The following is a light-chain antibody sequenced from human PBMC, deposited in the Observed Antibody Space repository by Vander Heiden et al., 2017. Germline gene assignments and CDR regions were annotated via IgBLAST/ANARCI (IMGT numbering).Light chain of an antibody. CDR3: QQYYSTPFT. CDR2: WAS. CDR1: QTVLFSSNNKNY. V-gene: IGKV4-1*01. Sequence: DIVMTQSPDSLAVSLGEGATINCKSSQTVLFSSNNKNYLAWYQQKPGQPPKLLIYWASTRESGVTDRFSGSGSGTDFTLTISSLQAEDVAVYYCQQYYSTPFTFGPGTKVDIK. J-gene: IGKJ3*01.